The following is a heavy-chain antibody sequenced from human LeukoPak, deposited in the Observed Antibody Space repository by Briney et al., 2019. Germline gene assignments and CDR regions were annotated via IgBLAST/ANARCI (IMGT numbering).Heavy chain of an antibody. CDR3: AIVDSSGYYYNAAVGYFQH. J-gene: IGHJ1*01. Sequence: GESLKISCKGSGYSFTSYWIGWVRQMPGKGLEWMGIIYPGDSDTRYSPSFQGQVTISADKSISTAYLQWSSLKASDTAMYYCAIVDSSGYYYNAAVGYFQHWGQGTLVTVSS. V-gene: IGHV5-51*01. D-gene: IGHD3-22*01. CDR2: IYPGDSDT. CDR1: GYSFTSYW.